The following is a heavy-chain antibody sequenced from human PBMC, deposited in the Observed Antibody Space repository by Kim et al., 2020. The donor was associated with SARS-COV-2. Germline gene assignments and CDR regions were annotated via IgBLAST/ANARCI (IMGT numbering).Heavy chain of an antibody. CDR2: ITYDGAKT. V-gene: IGHV3-23*01. D-gene: IGHD1-26*01. CDR1: GFPFNVHG. J-gene: IGHJ5*02. CDR3: ASTPLNTYSFYFPFET. Sequence: GGSLRLSCAASGFPFNVHGMNWVRQGPGKGLEWVSHITYDGAKTSYGDHVKGRFTISRDNFKNTLFLQMDALRSDDTAIYYCASTPLNTYSFYFPFETRGRGTLVTVSS.